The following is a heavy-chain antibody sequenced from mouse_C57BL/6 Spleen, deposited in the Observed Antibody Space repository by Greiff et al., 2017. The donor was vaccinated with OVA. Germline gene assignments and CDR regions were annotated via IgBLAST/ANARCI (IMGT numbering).Heavy chain of an antibody. CDR1: GYTFTSYW. V-gene: IGHV1-64*01. CDR3: ARLRGDGYYGFDY. J-gene: IGHJ2*01. D-gene: IGHD2-3*01. Sequence: VQLQQPGAELVKPGASVKLSCKASGYTFTSYWMHWVKQRPGQGLEWIGMIHPNSGSTNYNEKFKSKATLTVDKSSSTAYMQLSSLTSEDSAVYYCARLRGDGYYGFDYWGQGTTLTVSS. CDR2: IHPNSGST.